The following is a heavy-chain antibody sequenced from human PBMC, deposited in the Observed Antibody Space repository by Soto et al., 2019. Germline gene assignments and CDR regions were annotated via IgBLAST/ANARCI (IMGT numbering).Heavy chain of an antibody. D-gene: IGHD3-16*01. J-gene: IGHJ4*02. CDR3: ARGRLV. V-gene: IGHV4-30-4*01. CDR2: IYNSDYT. Sequence: SETLSLTCTVSGGSIGSGDYFWNWIRQPPGKGLEWIGYIYNSDYTSYNPSLKSRVAISIDTSKNQFFLNLDSVTAADTAMYFCARGRLVWGQGTLVTVSS. CDR1: GGSIGSGDYF.